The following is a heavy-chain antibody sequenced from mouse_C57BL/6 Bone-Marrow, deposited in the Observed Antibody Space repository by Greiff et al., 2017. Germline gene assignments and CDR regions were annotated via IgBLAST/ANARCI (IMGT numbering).Heavy chain of an antibody. CDR3: ARGDYGSSYDYFDY. Sequence: EVQLVESGGGLVKPGGSLKLSCAASGFTFSDYGMHWVRQAPEKGLEWVAYISSGSSTIYYADTVKGRFTISRDNAKNTLFLQMTSLRSEDTAMYYCARGDYGSSYDYFDYWGQGTTLTVSS. D-gene: IGHD1-1*01. CDR1: GFTFSDYG. V-gene: IGHV5-17*01. J-gene: IGHJ2*01. CDR2: ISSGSSTI.